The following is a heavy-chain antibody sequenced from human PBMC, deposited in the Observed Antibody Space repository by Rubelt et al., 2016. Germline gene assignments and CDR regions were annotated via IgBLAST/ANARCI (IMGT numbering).Heavy chain of an antibody. J-gene: IGHJ6*02. Sequence: VKKPGASVKLSCKASGYRFTRYYIHWVRQAPGQGLEWMGIINPDGGSTTYAQRFEGRVTVTRDMSPTTVYMELTSLRYEDTAMYYCATADSTLDVWGQGTTVTVSS. CDR3: ATADSTLDV. CDR2: INPDGGST. CDR1: GYRFTRYY. V-gene: IGHV1-46*01.